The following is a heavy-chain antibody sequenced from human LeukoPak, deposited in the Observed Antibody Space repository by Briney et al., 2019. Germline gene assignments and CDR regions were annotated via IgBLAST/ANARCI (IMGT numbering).Heavy chain of an antibody. D-gene: IGHD4-23*01. CDR2: IIPIFGTA. CDR1: GGTFSSYA. Sequence: SVKVSCKASGGTFSSYAISWVRQAPGQGLEWMGGIIPIFGTANYAQKFQGRVTITADESTSTAYMELSSLRSEDTAVYYCARLGPHYGGNPDNWFDPWGQGTLVTVSS. CDR3: ARLGPHYGGNPDNWFDP. V-gene: IGHV1-69*13. J-gene: IGHJ5*02.